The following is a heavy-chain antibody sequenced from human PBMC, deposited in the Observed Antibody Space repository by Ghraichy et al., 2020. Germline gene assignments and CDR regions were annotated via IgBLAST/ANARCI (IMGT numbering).Heavy chain of an antibody. CDR3: ARGLGGSYDY. CDR2: IYHSGST. J-gene: IGHJ4*02. V-gene: IGHV4-30-2*01. D-gene: IGHD1-26*01. Sequence: SETLSLTCAVSGGSISSGGYSWSWIRQPPGKGLEWIGYIYHSGSTYYNPSLKSRVTISVDRSKNQFSLKLSSVTAADTAVYYCARGLGGSYDYWGQGTLVTVSS. CDR1: GGSISSGGYS.